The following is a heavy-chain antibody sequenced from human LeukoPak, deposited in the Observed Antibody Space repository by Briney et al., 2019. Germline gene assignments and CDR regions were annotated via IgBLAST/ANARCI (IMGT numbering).Heavy chain of an antibody. D-gene: IGHD2-2*01. CDR2: MNPNSGNT. Sequence: ASVKASCKASGYTFTSYDIDWVRQATGQGLEWMGWMNPNSGNTGYAQKFQGRVTMTRNTSISTAYMELSSLRSEDTAVYYCAREWRTSIVVVPAAMGDYYYGMDVWGQGTTVTVSS. J-gene: IGHJ6*02. CDR1: GYTFTSYD. CDR3: AREWRTSIVVVPAAMGDYYYGMDV. V-gene: IGHV1-8*01.